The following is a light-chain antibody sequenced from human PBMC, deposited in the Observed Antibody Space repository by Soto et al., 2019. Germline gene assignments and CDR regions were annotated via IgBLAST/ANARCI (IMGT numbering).Light chain of an antibody. V-gene: IGKV3-15*01. CDR3: QRYNSWPPMYT. Sequence: EIVMTQSPATLSVSPGERATLSCRASQSVSSNLAWYQQKPGQAPRLLIYGASTRATGIPARFSGSGSGTELTLTLSSLRSEDFAVYYCQRYNSWPPMYTFGQGTKLEIK. J-gene: IGKJ2*01. CDR1: QSVSSN. CDR2: GAS.